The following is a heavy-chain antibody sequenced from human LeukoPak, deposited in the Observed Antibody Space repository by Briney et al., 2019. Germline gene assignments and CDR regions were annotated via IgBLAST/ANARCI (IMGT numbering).Heavy chain of an antibody. D-gene: IGHD1-1*01. Sequence: SETLSLTCTVSCGSISSYYWSWIRQPPGKGLEWIGYIYYSGSTNYNPSLKSRVTISVDTSKDQFSLMLISVTAAHTAVYYCASFTTMFDAFDIWGQGTMVTVSS. CDR1: CGSISSYY. CDR3: ASFTTMFDAFDI. V-gene: IGHV4-59*08. J-gene: IGHJ3*02. CDR2: IYYSGST.